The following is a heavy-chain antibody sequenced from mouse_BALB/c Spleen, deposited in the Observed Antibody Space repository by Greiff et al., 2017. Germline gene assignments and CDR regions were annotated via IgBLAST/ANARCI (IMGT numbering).Heavy chain of an antibody. V-gene: IGHV3-8*02. CDR3: ARWYYYGSDYYAMDY. CDR1: GDSITSGY. CDR2: ISYSGST. Sequence: EVQLQESGPSLVKPSQTLSLTCSVTGDSITSGYWNWIRKFPGNKLEYMGYISYSGSTYYNPSLKSRISITRDTSKNQYYLQLNSVTTEDTATYYCARWYYYGSDYYAMDYWGQGTSVTVSS. D-gene: IGHD1-1*01. J-gene: IGHJ4*01.